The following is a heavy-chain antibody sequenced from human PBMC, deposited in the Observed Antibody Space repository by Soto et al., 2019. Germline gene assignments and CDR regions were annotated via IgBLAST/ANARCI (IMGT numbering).Heavy chain of an antibody. CDR1: GGTFSSYA. Sequence: SVTVSCKAAGGTFSSYAISWGRQAPGQGLEWMGGIIPIFGTANYAQKFQGRVTITADESTSTAYMELSSLRSEDTAVYYCAPTVTENWFDPWGQGTLVTVSS. D-gene: IGHD4-17*01. CDR3: APTVTENWFDP. J-gene: IGHJ5*02. V-gene: IGHV1-69*13. CDR2: IIPIFGTA.